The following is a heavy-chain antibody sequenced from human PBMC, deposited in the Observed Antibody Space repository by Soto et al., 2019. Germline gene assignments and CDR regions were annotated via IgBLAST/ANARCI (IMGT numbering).Heavy chain of an antibody. CDR1: GFTFSSYA. V-gene: IGHV3-23*01. J-gene: IGHJ3*02. CDR3: AKFPTAPGVYDM. CDR2: ISGGGSST. Sequence: EVQLLESGGGLVQPGGSLRLSCAASGFTFSSYAINWVRQAPGTGLEWVSRISGGGSSTFYADSVKGRFTISRYNSKRKLYLQMNRLRVEDTAVYYCAKFPTAPGVYDMWGQGTMVTVSS. D-gene: IGHD2-8*01.